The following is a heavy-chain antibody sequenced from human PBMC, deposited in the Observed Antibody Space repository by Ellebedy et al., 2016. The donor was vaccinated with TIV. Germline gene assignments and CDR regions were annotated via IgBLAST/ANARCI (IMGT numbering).Heavy chain of an antibody. J-gene: IGHJ5*02. V-gene: IGHV4-59*08. CDR3: ARRGGYTLGQGWGS. Sequence: SETLSLTCAVCGASFSDYYWSWIRQPPGKGLEWIGHIYYSGSTNYNPSLKSRVTISVDTSKKQFSLKLSSVTAADTAVYYCARRGGYTLGQGWGSWGQGTLVTVSS. D-gene: IGHD5-12*01. CDR1: GASFSDYY. CDR2: IYYSGST.